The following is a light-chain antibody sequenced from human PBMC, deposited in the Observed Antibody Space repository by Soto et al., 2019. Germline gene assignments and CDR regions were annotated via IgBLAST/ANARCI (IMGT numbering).Light chain of an antibody. V-gene: IGKV1-5*01. J-gene: IGKJ5*01. CDR1: QSISTW. CDR3: QQYDSFLST. Sequence: MTTSPSTLSACIGDRVSITCRASQSISTWLAWYQQKPGRAPKLLIYDSSSLESGVPSRFSGSGSGTEFSLTISSLQPDDFATYYCQQYDSFLSTSGQVTRLEVK. CDR2: DSS.